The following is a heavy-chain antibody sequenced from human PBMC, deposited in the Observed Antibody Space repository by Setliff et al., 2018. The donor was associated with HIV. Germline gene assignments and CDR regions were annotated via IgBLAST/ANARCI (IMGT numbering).Heavy chain of an antibody. CDR3: ARDTFYLDY. Sequence: PSETLSLTCTVSGGSVRRNYWGWIRQPPGRGLEWIGYISYNGGTNYNPSLKSRVAISLDTSKNQFSLEMRSVTAADTAIYYCARDTFYLDYWGQGALVTVSS. CDR2: ISYNGGT. V-gene: IGHV4-59*02. CDR1: GGSVRRNY. D-gene: IGHD3-3*02. J-gene: IGHJ4*02.